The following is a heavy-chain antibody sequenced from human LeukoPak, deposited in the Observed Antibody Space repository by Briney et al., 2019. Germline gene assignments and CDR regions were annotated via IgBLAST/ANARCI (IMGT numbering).Heavy chain of an antibody. CDR3: ARADEYCSTTSFYARFNWFDP. CDR1: GYTFTSYD. D-gene: IGHD2-2*01. CDR2: MNPNSDNR. V-gene: IGHV1-8*01. Sequence: ASVKVCCKASGYTFTSYDINWVRQATGQGLEWMGWMNPNSDNRGYAQKFQVRVTMTSKTSMTTAYMELSSLRSEDTAVYYCARADEYCSTTSFYARFNWFDPWGQGTLVTVSS. J-gene: IGHJ5*02.